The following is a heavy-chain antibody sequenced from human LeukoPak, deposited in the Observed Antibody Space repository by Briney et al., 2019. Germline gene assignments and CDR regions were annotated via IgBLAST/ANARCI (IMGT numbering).Heavy chain of an antibody. D-gene: IGHD6-13*01. CDR1: GGSFSGYY. CDR2: IKHSGST. V-gene: IGHV4-34*01. CDR3: ARGRRRTAANRYYYYMDV. Sequence: SETLSLTCAVYGGSFSGYYWSWIRQPPGKGLEWLGEIKHSGSTNYNPSLKSRVTISVDTSKNQFSLKLSSVTAADTAVYYCARGRRRTAANRYYYYMDVWGKGTTVTVSS. J-gene: IGHJ6*03.